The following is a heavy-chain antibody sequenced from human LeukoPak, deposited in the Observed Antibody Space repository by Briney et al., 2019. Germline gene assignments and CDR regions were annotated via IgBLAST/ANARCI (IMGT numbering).Heavy chain of an antibody. Sequence: GGSLRLSCSASGFTFSSHPMHWVRQAPGKGLEWVAVISYDGSNKYYADPVKGRFTISRDNSKNTLSLQMESLRPDDTAVYYCARKGGYRYGSWGQGTLVTVSS. D-gene: IGHD5-18*01. CDR3: ARKGGYRYGS. CDR1: GFTFSSHP. J-gene: IGHJ5*02. V-gene: IGHV3-30*04. CDR2: ISYDGSNK.